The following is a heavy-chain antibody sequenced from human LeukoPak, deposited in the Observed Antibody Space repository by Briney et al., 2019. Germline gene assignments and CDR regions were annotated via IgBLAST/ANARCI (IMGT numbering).Heavy chain of an antibody. V-gene: IGHV4-39*01. Sequence: SETLPLTCTVSGDSISSSSYYWGWIRQPPGKGLEWIGSIYYSGSTYFNPSLKSRVTMSVDTSKNHFSLKLTSVTAADTAVYYCARHPGYYDSSGYYVSAFDIWGQGTMVTVSS. J-gene: IGHJ3*02. CDR3: ARHPGYYDSSGYYVSAFDI. CDR1: GDSISSSSYY. D-gene: IGHD3-22*01. CDR2: IYYSGST.